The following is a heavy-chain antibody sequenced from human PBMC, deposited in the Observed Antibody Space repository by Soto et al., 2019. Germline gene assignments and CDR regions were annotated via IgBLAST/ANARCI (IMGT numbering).Heavy chain of an antibody. CDR3: ARVSSIAARRSFDS. CDR1: GYTFTSHD. D-gene: IGHD6-6*01. V-gene: IGHV1-8*01. Sequence: QVQLVQSGTEVKTPGASVKVSCKASGYTFTSHDINWVRQATGQGLEWMGWLNPYNGKTAYAQTFQGRVTMTWNAITGTVYLELSSLRSEDTAMYYCARVSSIAARRSFDSWGQGTLVTVSS. J-gene: IGHJ4*02. CDR2: LNPYNGKT.